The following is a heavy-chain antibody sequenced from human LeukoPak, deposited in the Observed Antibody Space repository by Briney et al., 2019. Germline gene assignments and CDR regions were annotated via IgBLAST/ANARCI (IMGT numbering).Heavy chain of an antibody. CDR3: ARTRGTMVRGVIGLSPDAFDI. J-gene: IGHJ3*02. CDR2: IYSGGST. V-gene: IGHV3-53*01. D-gene: IGHD3-10*01. Sequence: GGSLRLSCAASGFSFSSYSMNWVRQAPGKGLEWVSVIYSGGSTYYADSVKGRFTISRDNSKNTLYLQMNSLRAEDTAVYYCARTRGTMVRGVIGLSPDAFDIWGQGTMVTVSS. CDR1: GFSFSSYS.